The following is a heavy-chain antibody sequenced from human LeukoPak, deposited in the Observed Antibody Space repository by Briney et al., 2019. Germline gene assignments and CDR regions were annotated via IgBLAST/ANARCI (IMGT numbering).Heavy chain of an antibody. CDR2: ISGSGGTT. D-gene: IGHD3-10*01. V-gene: IGHV3-23*01. CDR1: GFTFSSYA. J-gene: IGHJ4*02. CDR3: ARFGLVRGFVVTGGFDN. Sequence: PGGSLRLSCAASGFTFSSYAMNWVRQTPGKGLEWVSAISGSGGTTYYADSVKGRFTVSRDNSKNTLYLQMKSLRAEDTAVYYCARFGLVRGFVVTGGFDNWGQGTLVTVSS.